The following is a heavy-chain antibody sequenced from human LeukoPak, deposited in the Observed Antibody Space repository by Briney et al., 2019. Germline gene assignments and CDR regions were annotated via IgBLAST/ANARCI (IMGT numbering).Heavy chain of an antibody. CDR3: AGGNFYDSSGHPYHFHY. CDR1: GVSISSYY. CDR2: IYYSENT. J-gene: IGHJ4*02. Sequence: PSDTLSLTCTVSGVSISSYYWSWIRQPPGKGLEWIGYIYYSENTSYNSSLKSRVTISEDPSKNQFPLNLTSVPAADTAVYYCAGGNFYDSSGHPYHFHYWGQGTLVTVP. D-gene: IGHD3-22*01. V-gene: IGHV4-59*07.